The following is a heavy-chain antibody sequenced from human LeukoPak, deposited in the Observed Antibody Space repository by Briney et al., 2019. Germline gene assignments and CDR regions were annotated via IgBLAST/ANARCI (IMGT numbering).Heavy chain of an antibody. D-gene: IGHD6-25*01. CDR2: MYYSGTT. Sequence: SETLSLTCSVSGGSITSHFWSWIRQPPGKGLEWIGYMYYSGTTKYNPPLKSRVTFSLDTSKNHFSLKLRSVTAADTAVYYCAGGSGYDSVPNFWGQGTLVTVSS. V-gene: IGHV4-59*11. J-gene: IGHJ4*02. CDR3: AGGSGYDSVPNF. CDR1: GGSITSHF.